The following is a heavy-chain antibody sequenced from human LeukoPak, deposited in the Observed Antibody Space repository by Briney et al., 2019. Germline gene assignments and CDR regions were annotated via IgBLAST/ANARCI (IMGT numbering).Heavy chain of an antibody. Sequence: PSEILSLTCAVYGGSFSGHYWTWIRQPPGKGLEWIGEINHSGSTNYNPSLKSRVTISVDTSKNQFSLKLSSVTAADTAVYYCARDGIAVAGSDYWGQGTLVTVSS. CDR2: INHSGST. CDR3: ARDGIAVAGSDY. J-gene: IGHJ4*02. V-gene: IGHV4-34*01. D-gene: IGHD6-19*01. CDR1: GGSFSGHY.